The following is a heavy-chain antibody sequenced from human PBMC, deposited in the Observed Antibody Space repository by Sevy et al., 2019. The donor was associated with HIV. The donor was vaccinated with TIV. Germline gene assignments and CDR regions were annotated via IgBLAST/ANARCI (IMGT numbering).Heavy chain of an antibody. CDR2: IKQDESEK. Sequence: GGSLRLSCAASGFSFSNYWTHWVRQAPGKGLEWVANIKQDESEKYYVASVKGRFTISRDNAKNSVYLQMNSLRPEDTAIYYCARGNSGSFDYWGQGTLVTVSS. J-gene: IGHJ4*02. CDR3: ARGNSGSFDY. CDR1: GFSFSNYW. D-gene: IGHD3-22*01. V-gene: IGHV3-7*04.